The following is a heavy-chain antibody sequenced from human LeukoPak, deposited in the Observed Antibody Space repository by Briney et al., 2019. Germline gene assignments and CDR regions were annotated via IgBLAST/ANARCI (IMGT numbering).Heavy chain of an antibody. CDR1: GDSNTTSNCH. D-gene: IGHD4-23*01. CDR3: VMDSYGGYRDFDF. Sequence: SETLSLTGPGSGDSNTTSNCHWGWIRQPPGKGLEWIGSIFRNGFTSYNPSLKSRVTIFVDTSKNQVSLKLNSVTAADTAVYHCVMDSYGGYRDFDFWGQGTLVTVSS. CDR2: IFRNGFT. V-gene: IGHV4-39*01. J-gene: IGHJ4*02.